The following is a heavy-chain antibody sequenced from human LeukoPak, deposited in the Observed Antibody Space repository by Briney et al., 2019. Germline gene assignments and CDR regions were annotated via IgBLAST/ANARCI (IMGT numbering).Heavy chain of an antibody. Sequence: GASVKVSCKASGYTFTSYGINWVRQAPGQGLEWMGWISAYNGDTNYAQKLQGRVTITTDTSTSTAYMELRSLRSDDTAVYYCAKIKGAGKAYYFDYWGQGTLVTVSS. CDR3: AKIKGAGKAYYFDY. CDR2: ISAYNGDT. D-gene: IGHD1-1*01. J-gene: IGHJ4*02. CDR1: GYTFTSYG. V-gene: IGHV1-18*01.